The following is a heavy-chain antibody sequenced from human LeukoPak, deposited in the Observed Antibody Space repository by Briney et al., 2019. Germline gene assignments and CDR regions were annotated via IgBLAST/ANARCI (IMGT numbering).Heavy chain of an antibody. CDR3: AKDSSGSYNYFDY. CDR1: GFTFSSYG. Sequence: GGSLRLSCAASGFTFSSYGMHWVRQAPGKGLEWVTFIRYDGSDKYYADSVKGRFTISRDNPKNTLYLQMNGLRAEDTAFYYCAKDSSGSYNYFDYWGQGTLVTVSS. J-gene: IGHJ4*02. D-gene: IGHD1-26*01. V-gene: IGHV3-30*02. CDR2: IRYDGSDK.